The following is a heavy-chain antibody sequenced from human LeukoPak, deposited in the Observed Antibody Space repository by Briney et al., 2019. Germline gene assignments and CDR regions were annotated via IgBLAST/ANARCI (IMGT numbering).Heavy chain of an antibody. Sequence: GRSLRLSCAASGNYWMHWVRQVPGKGLVWVSHINSDGSWTSYADSVKGRFTISKDNAKNTVYLQMNSLRAEDTAVYYCVSFYETYWGRGTLVTVSS. CDR1: GNYW. CDR3: VSFYETY. J-gene: IGHJ4*02. D-gene: IGHD2/OR15-2a*01. CDR2: INSDGSWT. V-gene: IGHV3-74*01.